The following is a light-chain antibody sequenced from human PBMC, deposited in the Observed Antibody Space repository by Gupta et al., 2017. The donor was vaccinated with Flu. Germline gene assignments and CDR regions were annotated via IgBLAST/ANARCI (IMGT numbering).Light chain of an antibody. V-gene: IGKV3-20*01. J-gene: IGKJ2*04. Sequence: EIVLTQSPGTLSLSPGERATLSCRASQSVSSSYLAWYQQKPGQAPRLLIYGASSRATGIPDRFSGSGSGTEFTLTISRLEPEDFAVYYCQQDGSSPCSFGQGTKMEIK. CDR3: QQDGSSPCS. CDR1: QSVSSSY. CDR2: GAS.